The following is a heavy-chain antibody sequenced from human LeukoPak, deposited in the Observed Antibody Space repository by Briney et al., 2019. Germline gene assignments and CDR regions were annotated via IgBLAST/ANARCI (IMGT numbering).Heavy chain of an antibody. CDR3: ARGGIAAAGTFFSPFDY. V-gene: IGHV1-69*05. J-gene: IGHJ4*02. CDR2: IIPIFGTA. Sequence: SVKVPCKASGGTFSSYAISWVRQAPGQGLDWMGGIIPIFGTANYAQKFQGRVTITTDESTSTAYMELSSLRSEDTAVYYCARGGIAAAGTFFSPFDYWGQGTLVTVSS. D-gene: IGHD6-13*01. CDR1: GGTFSSYA.